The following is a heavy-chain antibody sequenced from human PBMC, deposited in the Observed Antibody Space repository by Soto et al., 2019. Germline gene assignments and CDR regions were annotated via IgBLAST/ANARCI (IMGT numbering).Heavy chain of an antibody. CDR1: GASISTYY. J-gene: IGHJ3*01. CDR2: IFHTGVT. CDR3: AGAQETYDV. V-gene: IGHV4-59*01. Sequence: SETLSLTCTVSGASISTYYWTWIRQTPGKRLEWVGDIFHTGVTTYNPSLKSRVTMTVDTSKKQISLKLSSVTATDTAVYYCAGAQETYDVWRRGTMVTVS.